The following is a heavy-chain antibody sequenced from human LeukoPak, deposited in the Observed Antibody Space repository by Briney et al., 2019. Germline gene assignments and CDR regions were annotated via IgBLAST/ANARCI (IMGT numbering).Heavy chain of an antibody. V-gene: IGHV4-4*07. CDR1: GGSISSYY. J-gene: IGHJ5*02. CDR2: IYTSWCT. Sequence: SETLSLTCTVSGGSISSYYWSWIRQPAGKGLEWIGRIYTSWCTNYNPSLKSRVTMSVDTSKNQFSLKLSSVTAADTAVYYCARDLTLGYCSSTSCYTGFDPWGQGTLVTVSS. CDR3: ARDLTLGYCSSTSCYTGFDP. D-gene: IGHD2-2*02.